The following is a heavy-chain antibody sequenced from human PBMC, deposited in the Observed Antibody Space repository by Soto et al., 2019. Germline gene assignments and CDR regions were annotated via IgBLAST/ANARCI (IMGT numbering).Heavy chain of an antibody. CDR1: GFTFSS. CDR2: ISYDGNNK. CDR3: TKDGVAGYGMDV. J-gene: IGHJ6*02. V-gene: IGHV3-30*18. D-gene: IGHD6-19*01. Sequence: QVQLVESGGGVVQPGRSLRLSCAASGFTFSSMHSVRQAPGKGLEWVAIISYDGNNKYYLDSVKGRFTISRDNSKNTLYLQMNSLRAEDTAVYYCTKDGVAGYGMDVWGQGTTVTVSS.